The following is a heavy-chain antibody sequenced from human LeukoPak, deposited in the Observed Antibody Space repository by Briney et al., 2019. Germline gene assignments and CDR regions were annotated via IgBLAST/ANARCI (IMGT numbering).Heavy chain of an antibody. CDR3: AEFPASLYGGQSFGFDY. J-gene: IGHJ4*02. CDR2: TYYRSKWHN. D-gene: IGHD4-23*01. CDR1: GDSVSSNSAT. V-gene: IGHV6-1*01. Sequence: SQTLSLTCAISGDSVSSNSATWNWIRQSPSRGLEWLGRTYYRSKWHNDYAVSVKSRITINPDTSKNQFSLKLSSVTAADTAVYYCAEFPASLYGGQSFGFDYWGQGTLVTVSS.